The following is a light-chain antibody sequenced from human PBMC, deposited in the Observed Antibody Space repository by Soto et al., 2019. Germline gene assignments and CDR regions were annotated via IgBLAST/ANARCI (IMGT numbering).Light chain of an antibody. CDR3: CSYAGSYSYV. J-gene: IGLJ1*01. CDR2: DVT. V-gene: IGLV2-11*01. Sequence: QSVLTQPPSVSGSPGQSVAISCTGTSSDVGGYNYVSWYQQHPGKAPKLMIYDVTKRPSGVPDRFSASKSGNTASLTISGLQADDEADYYCCSYAGSYSYVFGTGTKVTVL. CDR1: SSDVGGYNY.